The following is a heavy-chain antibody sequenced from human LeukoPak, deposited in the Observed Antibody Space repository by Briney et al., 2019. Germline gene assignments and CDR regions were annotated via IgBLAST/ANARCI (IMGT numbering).Heavy chain of an antibody. CDR3: ARDPYYYGSGSYLYSSDP. D-gene: IGHD3-10*01. Sequence: GGSLRLSCTASGFTFSSYWMTWVRQAPGKGREWVANIKQDGSEKYYVDSVKGRFTISRDNAKNSLYLQMNSLRAEDTAVYYCARDPYYYGSGSYLYSSDPWGQGTLVTVSS. CDR1: GFTFSSYW. V-gene: IGHV3-7*01. CDR2: IKQDGSEK. J-gene: IGHJ5*02.